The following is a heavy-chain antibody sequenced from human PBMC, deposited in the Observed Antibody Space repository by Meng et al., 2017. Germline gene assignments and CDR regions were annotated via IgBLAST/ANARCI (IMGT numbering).Heavy chain of an antibody. J-gene: IGHJ5*02. CDR2: INPNSGGT. Sequence: QGEAVESGAEVKKAGASVKVPCKASRYACTRYYVHWVRQAHGQGLEWMGWINPNSGGTNYAQKFQGRVTMTRDTSIRTAYMELSRLRSDDTAVYYCARGGYSSGVRVRHWFDPWGQGTLVTVSS. CDR1: RYACTRYY. CDR3: ARGGYSSGVRVRHWFDP. V-gene: IGHV1-2*02. D-gene: IGHD6-25*01.